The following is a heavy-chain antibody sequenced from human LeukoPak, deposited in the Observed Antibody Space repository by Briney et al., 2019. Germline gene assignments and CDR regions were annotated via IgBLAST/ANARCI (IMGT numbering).Heavy chain of an antibody. J-gene: IGHJ4*01. V-gene: IGHV4-59*01. CDR1: GGSLSTYS. Sequence: SETLSLTCSVSGGSLSTYSWTWVRQSPGKRLEWIGSIYNGGTTNYNPSLKSRATISPDTAKTQFSLRLRSVTAADTAIYYCARDTTVASGMQYWGQEPWSPSPQ. CDR3: ARDTTVASGMQY. D-gene: IGHD5-12*01. CDR2: IYNGGTT.